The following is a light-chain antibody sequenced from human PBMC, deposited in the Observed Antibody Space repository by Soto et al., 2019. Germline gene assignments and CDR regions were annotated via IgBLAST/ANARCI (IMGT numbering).Light chain of an antibody. Sequence: DIQMTQSPSSLSASVGDRVTITCRASQTISGYLNWYQQKPGKAPKALIYDASTLRSGVPSRFSGGGSGTEFTLTISSLQPDDFATYYCQQYNTYSTFGQGTRLEIK. V-gene: IGKV1-5*01. J-gene: IGKJ5*01. CDR3: QQYNTYST. CDR1: QTISGY. CDR2: DAS.